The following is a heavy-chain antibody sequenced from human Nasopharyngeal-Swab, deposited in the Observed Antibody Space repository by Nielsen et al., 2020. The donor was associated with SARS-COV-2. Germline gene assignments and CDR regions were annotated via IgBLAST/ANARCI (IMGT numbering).Heavy chain of an antibody. CDR2: IYYSGST. V-gene: IGHV4-39*01. J-gene: IGHJ6*02. Sequence: SETLSLTCTVSGGSISSSSYYWGWIRQPPGKGLEWIGSIYYSGSTYYNPSLKSRVTISVDTSKNQFSLKLSSVTAADTAVYYCARQGGGYCSSTSCYPAGLYGMDVWGQGTTVTVSS. CDR1: GGSISSSSYY. D-gene: IGHD2-2*01. CDR3: ARQGGGYCSSTSCYPAGLYGMDV.